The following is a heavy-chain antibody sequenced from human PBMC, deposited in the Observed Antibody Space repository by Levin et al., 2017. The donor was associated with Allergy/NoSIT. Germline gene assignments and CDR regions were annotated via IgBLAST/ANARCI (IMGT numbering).Heavy chain of an antibody. D-gene: IGHD6-13*01. Sequence: GESLKISCAASGFTFSSYAMSWVRQAPGRGLEWVSAISGSGGSTYYADSVKGRFTISRDNSKNTLYLQMNSLRAEDTAVYYCAKEFSSSWAPYDYWGQGTLVTVSS. CDR1: GFTFSSYA. V-gene: IGHV3-23*01. J-gene: IGHJ4*02. CDR2: ISGSGGST. CDR3: AKEFSSSWAPYDY.